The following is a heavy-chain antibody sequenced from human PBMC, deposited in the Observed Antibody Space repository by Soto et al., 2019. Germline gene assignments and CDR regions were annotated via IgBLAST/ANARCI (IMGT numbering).Heavy chain of an antibody. Sequence: QVQLVQSGAEVKNPGASVKVSCKTSGYTFTKYGVGWVRQAPGQGLEWMGWISGSSGNANYAEKVQGRITLTTDTSTSTAYIELRSLRSDDTAVYYCAREMAGLGGEYYYWGQGTLVTVSS. V-gene: IGHV1-18*01. CDR2: ISGSSGNA. CDR1: GYTFTKYG. CDR3: AREMAGLGGEYYY. D-gene: IGHD3-16*01. J-gene: IGHJ4*02.